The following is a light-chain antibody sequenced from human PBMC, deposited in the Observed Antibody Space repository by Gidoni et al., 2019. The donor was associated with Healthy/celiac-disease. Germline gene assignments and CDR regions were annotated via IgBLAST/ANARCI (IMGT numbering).Light chain of an antibody. CDR3: QQSYSTPPT. CDR1: QSISSY. V-gene: IGKV1-39*01. CDR2: ATS. J-gene: IGKJ1*01. Sequence: GERVTISCRASQSISSYSNSQQQKPGKAPKLLIYATSSLQSGVPSRYSRSGSGTEFTLTISSLQPEDFATYYCQQSYSTPPTFGQGTKVEIK.